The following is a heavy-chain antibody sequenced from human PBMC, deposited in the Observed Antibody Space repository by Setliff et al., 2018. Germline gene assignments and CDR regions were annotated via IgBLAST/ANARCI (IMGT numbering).Heavy chain of an antibody. D-gene: IGHD3-3*01. V-gene: IGHV5-51*01. Sequence: GESLKISCKGSGYSFTTYWIAWVRQMPGKGLEWMGVIYPGDSGTRYSPSFQGQVTIPADKSISTAYLQWSSLKASDTAMYYCARSRSNFWSGYFNWFDPWGQGTLVTVSS. CDR1: GYSFTTYW. CDR2: IYPGDSGT. J-gene: IGHJ5*02. CDR3: ARSRSNFWSGYFNWFDP.